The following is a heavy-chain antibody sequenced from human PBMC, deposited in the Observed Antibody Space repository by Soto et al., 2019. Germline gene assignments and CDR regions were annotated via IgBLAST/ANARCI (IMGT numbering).Heavy chain of an antibody. V-gene: IGHV3-23*01. D-gene: IGHD5-18*01. CDR2: ISGSGGST. J-gene: IGHJ4*02. Sequence: SLRLSCAASGFTFSSYAMSWVRQAPGKGLEWVSAISGSGGSTYYADSVKGRFTISRDNSKNTLYLQMNSLRAEDTAVYYCAKDSPRIQLWSNPYFDYWGQGTLVTVSS. CDR3: AKDSPRIQLWSNPYFDY. CDR1: GFTFSSYA.